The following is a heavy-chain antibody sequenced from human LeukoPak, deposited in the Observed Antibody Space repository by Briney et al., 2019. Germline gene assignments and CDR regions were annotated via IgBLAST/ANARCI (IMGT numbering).Heavy chain of an antibody. CDR3: ATRGSYGDYGVNYYYGMDV. Sequence: GGSLRLSCAASGFTFSSYWMSWVRQAPGKGLEWVANIKQDGSEKSYVDSVRGRFTISRDNAKNSLYLQMNSLGAEDTAVYYCATRGSYGDYGVNYYYGMDVWGQGTTVTVSS. CDR1: GFTFSSYW. V-gene: IGHV3-7*01. CDR2: IKQDGSEK. J-gene: IGHJ6*02. D-gene: IGHD4-17*01.